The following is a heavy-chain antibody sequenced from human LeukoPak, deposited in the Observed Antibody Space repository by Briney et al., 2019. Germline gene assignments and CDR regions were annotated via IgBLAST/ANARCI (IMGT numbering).Heavy chain of an antibody. CDR1: GGSISSGGYS. Sequence: PSETLSLTCAVSGGSISSGGYSWRWIRQPPGKGLEWIGYIYHSGSTCYNPSLKSRVTISVNRSKNQFSLKLSSVTAADTAVYYCARGRGQWGSSWSTYYYYGMDVWGKGTTVTVSS. J-gene: IGHJ6*04. CDR3: ARGRGQWGSSWSTYYYYGMDV. CDR2: IYHSGST. D-gene: IGHD6-13*01. V-gene: IGHV4-30-2*01.